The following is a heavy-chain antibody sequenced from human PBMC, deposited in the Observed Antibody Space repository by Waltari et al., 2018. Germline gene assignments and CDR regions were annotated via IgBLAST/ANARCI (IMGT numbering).Heavy chain of an antibody. CDR2: IYSGGST. CDR1: GFTVSSNY. D-gene: IGHD3-22*01. V-gene: IGHV3-53*01. CDR3: AREYYDSSGYGDAFDI. J-gene: IGHJ3*02. Sequence: EVQLVESGGGLIQPGGSLRLSCAASGFTVSSNYMSWVRQAPGKGLAWVSVIYSGGSTYYADSVKGRFTISRDNSKNTLYLQMNSLRAEDTAVYYCAREYYDSSGYGDAFDIWGQGTMVTVSS.